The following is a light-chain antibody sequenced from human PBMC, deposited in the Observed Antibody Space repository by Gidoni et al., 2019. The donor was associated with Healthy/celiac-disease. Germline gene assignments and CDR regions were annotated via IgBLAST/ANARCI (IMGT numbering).Light chain of an antibody. Sequence: DIQLTPSPSSVSASVGDRVTITCRASQGISSCLALYQQKPGNAPKLLIYAASSLQSGVPSRFSGSGSRTDFTLTISSLQPEDFATYYCQQANSFPLTFGQGTKVEIK. CDR2: AAS. CDR1: QGISSC. J-gene: IGKJ1*01. V-gene: IGKV1-12*01. CDR3: QQANSFPLT.